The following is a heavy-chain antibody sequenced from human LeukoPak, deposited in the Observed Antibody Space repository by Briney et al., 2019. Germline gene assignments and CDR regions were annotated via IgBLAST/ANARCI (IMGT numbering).Heavy chain of an antibody. Sequence: PSETLSLTCAVYGGSFSGYYWSWIHQPPGKGLEWIGEINHSGSTNYNPSLKSRVTISVDTSKNQFSLKLNSVTAADTAVYYCARDEQQFDAFDIWGQGTMVTVSS. J-gene: IGHJ3*02. CDR1: GGSFSGYY. CDR3: ARDEQQFDAFDI. D-gene: IGHD6-13*01. CDR2: INHSGST. V-gene: IGHV4-34*01.